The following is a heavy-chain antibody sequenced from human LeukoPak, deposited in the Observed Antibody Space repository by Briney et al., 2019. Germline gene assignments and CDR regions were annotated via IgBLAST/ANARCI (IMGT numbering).Heavy chain of an antibody. D-gene: IGHD6-13*01. V-gene: IGHV1-69*06. CDR2: IIPIFGTA. Sequence: GASVKVSCKASGYTFTSYGISWVRQAPGQGLEWMGGIIPIFGTANYAQKFQGRVTITADKSTTTAYMELSSLRSEDTAVYYCARDVGISSSWYFDYWGQGTLVTVSS. CDR3: ARDVGISSSWYFDY. J-gene: IGHJ4*02. CDR1: GYTFTSYG.